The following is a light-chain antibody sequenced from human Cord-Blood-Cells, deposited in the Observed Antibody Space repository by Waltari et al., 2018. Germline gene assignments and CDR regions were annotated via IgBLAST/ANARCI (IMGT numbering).Light chain of an antibody. V-gene: IGKV1-5*01. CDR2: DAS. CDR1: QSISSW. CDR3: QQYNSYSPT. Sequence: DIQMTQSPSTLSASVGDRVTITCRASQSISSWLAWYQQKPGKAPKPLIYDASSLEGGVPSRFSGSGSGTEFTLTISSLQPDDFATYYCQQYNSYSPTFGPGTKVDIK. J-gene: IGKJ3*01.